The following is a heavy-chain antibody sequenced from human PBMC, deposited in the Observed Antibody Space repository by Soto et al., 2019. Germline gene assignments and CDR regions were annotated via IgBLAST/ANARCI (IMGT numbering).Heavy chain of an antibody. D-gene: IGHD3-10*01. J-gene: IGHJ5*02. CDR2: IIPIFGTA. Sequence: QVQLVQSGAEVKKPGSSVKVSCKASGGTFSSYAISWVRQAPGQGLEWMGGIIPIFGTANYAQKFQGRVTIAADESTSTAYMELSSRRSEDTAGYYCARVMVRGVNGDWFDPWGQGALVTVSS. V-gene: IGHV1-69*12. CDR1: GGTFSSYA. CDR3: ARVMVRGVNGDWFDP.